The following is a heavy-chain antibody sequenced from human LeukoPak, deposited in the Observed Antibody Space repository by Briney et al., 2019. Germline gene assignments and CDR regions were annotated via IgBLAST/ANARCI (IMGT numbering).Heavy chain of an antibody. CDR3: ARDRLGRSWPDHDAFDI. CDR2: ISSSSNYI. Sequence: GGSLRLSCAASGFTFSRHSINWVRQAPGKGLEWVSSISSSSNYIYYADSVKGRFTISRDNAKNSLYLQMNSLRAEDTAVYYCARDRLGRSWPDHDAFDIWGQGTMVTVSS. V-gene: IGHV3-21*01. CDR1: GFTFSRHS. D-gene: IGHD6-13*01. J-gene: IGHJ3*02.